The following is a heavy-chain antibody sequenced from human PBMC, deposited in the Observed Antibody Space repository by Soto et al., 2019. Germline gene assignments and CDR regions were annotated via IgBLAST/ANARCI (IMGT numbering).Heavy chain of an antibody. V-gene: IGHV3-9*01. D-gene: IGHD5-12*01. J-gene: IGHJ3*02. CDR1: GFTFDDYA. CDR2: ISWNSGSI. Sequence: EVQLVESGGGLVQPGRSLRLSCAASGFTFDDYAMHWVRQAPGKGLEWVSGISWNSGSIGYADSVKGRFTISRDNAKNSLYLQMNSMRAEDTALYYCAKGSGYDSPVAFDIWGQGTMVTVSS. CDR3: AKGSGYDSPVAFDI.